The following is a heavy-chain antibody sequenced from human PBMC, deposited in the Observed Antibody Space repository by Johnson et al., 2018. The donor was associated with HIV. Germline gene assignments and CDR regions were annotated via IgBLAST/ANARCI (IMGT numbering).Heavy chain of an antibody. Sequence: QMQLVESGGGVVQPGRSLRLSCAASGFTFSSYGMHWVRQAPGKGLEWVSGINWNGGRTGYADSVKGRFTISRDNSKNTLYLQMNSLRDEDTAVYYCARDRGYWDAFDIWGQGTMVTVSS. J-gene: IGHJ3*02. CDR1: GFTFSSYG. V-gene: IGHV3-NL1*01. CDR2: INWNGGRT. CDR3: ARDRGYWDAFDI. D-gene: IGHD3-22*01.